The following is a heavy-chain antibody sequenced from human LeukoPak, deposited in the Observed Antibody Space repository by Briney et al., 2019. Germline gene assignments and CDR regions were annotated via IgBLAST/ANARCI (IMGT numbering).Heavy chain of an antibody. V-gene: IGHV3-21*01. D-gene: IGHD2-2*01. CDR3: ARDRTLGYCSSTSCSNFDY. Sequence: GGSLRLSCAASGFTFSSFTMNWVRQAPGKGLEWVSSISSSSSYIYYADSVKGRFTISRDNAKNSLYLQMNSLRAEDTAVYYCARDRTLGYCSSTSCSNFDYWGQGSLATVSS. J-gene: IGHJ4*02. CDR1: GFTFSSFT. CDR2: ISSSSSYI.